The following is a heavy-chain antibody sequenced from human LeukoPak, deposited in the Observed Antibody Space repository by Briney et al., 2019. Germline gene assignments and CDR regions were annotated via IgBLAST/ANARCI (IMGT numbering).Heavy chain of an antibody. Sequence: GGSLRLSCAASGFTFSSYGMHWVRQAPGKGLEWVAVISYDGSNKYYADSVKGRFTISRDNSKNTLYLQMNSLRAEDTAVYYYAKDEWYSNYGLDYWGQGTLVTASS. CDR3: AKDEWYSNYGLDY. D-gene: IGHD4-11*01. CDR1: GFTFSSYG. V-gene: IGHV3-30*18. CDR2: ISYDGSNK. J-gene: IGHJ4*02.